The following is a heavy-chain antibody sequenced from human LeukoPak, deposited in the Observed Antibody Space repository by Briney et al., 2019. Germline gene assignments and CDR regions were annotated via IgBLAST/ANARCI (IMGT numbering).Heavy chain of an antibody. V-gene: IGHV1-24*01. J-gene: IGHJ4*02. D-gene: IGHD2-2*01. CDR3: ATGRSSTSCHFDY. Sequence: ASVKVSCKVSGYTLTELSMHWVRQAPGKGLEWMGGFDPEDGETIYAQKFQGRVNMTEDTSTDTAYMELSSLRPEDTAVYYCATGRSSTSCHFDYWGQGTLVTVSS. CDR2: FDPEDGET. CDR1: GYTLTELS.